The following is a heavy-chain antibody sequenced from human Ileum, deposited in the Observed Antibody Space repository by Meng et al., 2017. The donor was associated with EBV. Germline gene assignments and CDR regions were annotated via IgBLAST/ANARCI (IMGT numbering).Heavy chain of an antibody. Sequence: VHLPESGPGLVKPSQPLSFTCTVSGGSISSGGYYWSWSRQHPGKGLEWIGYIHSSGSTYYNPSLRSRLTISVDTSKNQFSLKLSSVTAADTAVYYCARASYGSGSPLGESWFDPWGQGTLVTVSS. J-gene: IGHJ5*02. CDR1: GGSISSGGYY. D-gene: IGHD3-10*01. CDR2: IHSSGST. CDR3: ARASYGSGSPLGESWFDP. V-gene: IGHV4-31*03.